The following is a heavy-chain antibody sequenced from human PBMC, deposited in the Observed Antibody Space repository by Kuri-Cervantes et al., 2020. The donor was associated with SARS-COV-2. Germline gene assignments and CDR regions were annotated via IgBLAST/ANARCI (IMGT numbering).Heavy chain of an antibody. CDR1: GYTFATYW. V-gene: IGHV5-51*01. CDR3: ARHFPHKDWLIPEFSTYFDS. D-gene: IGHD3-22*01. CDR2: IYPGDSYT. Sequence: GESLKISCRGSGYTFATYWINWVRQLPGKGLEWMGVIYPGDSYTRYSPSFQGQVTLSSDRSNSTAYLQWSSLKTWDTAIYTSARHFPHKDWLIPEFSTYFDSWGQGALVTVSS. J-gene: IGHJ4*02.